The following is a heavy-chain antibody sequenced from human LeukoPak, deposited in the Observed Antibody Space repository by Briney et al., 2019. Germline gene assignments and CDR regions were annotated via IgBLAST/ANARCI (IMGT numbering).Heavy chain of an antibody. V-gene: IGHV3-48*02. J-gene: IGHJ4*02. CDR3: ARDQSDYYGSGSYSEGSY. CDR1: GFTFSTYS. D-gene: IGHD3-10*01. Sequence: GGSLRLSCAASGFTFSTYSMKWVRQAPGKGLEWVSYISSSSGTIYYADSVKGRFTISRDNAKNSLYLQMNGLRDEDTAVYYCARDQSDYYGSGSYSEGSYWGQGTLVIVSS. CDR2: ISSSSGTI.